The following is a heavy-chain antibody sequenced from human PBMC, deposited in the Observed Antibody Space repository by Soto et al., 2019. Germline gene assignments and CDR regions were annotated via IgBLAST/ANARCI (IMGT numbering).Heavy chain of an antibody. CDR3: TRGLSYYYYGMDV. D-gene: IGHD3-16*02. V-gene: IGHV3-15*01. Sequence: PGGSLRLSCAASGFTFSNAWMSWVRQAPGKGLEWVGRIKSKTDGGTTDYAAPVKGRFTISRDDSKNTLYLQMNSLETEDTAVYYCTRGLSYYYYGMDVWGQGTTVTVSS. J-gene: IGHJ6*02. CDR1: GFTFSNAW. CDR2: IKSKTDGGTT.